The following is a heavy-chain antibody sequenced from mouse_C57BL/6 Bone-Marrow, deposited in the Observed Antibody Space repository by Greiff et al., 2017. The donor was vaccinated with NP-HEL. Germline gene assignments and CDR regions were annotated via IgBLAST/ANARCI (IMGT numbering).Heavy chain of an antibody. Sequence: EVHLVESGGGLVKPGGSLKLSCAASGFTFSSYAMSWVRQTPEKRLEWVATISDGGSYTYYPDNVKGRFTISRDNAKNNLYLQMSHLKSEDTAMYYCARLLLLYFDYWGQGTTLTVSS. CDR2: ISDGGSYT. CDR3: ARLLLLYFDY. CDR1: GFTFSSYA. J-gene: IGHJ2*01. D-gene: IGHD1-1*01. V-gene: IGHV5-4*01.